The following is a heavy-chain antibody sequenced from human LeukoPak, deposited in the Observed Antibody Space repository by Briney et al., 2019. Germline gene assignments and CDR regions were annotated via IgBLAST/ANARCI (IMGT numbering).Heavy chain of an antibody. CDR2: ISYDGSNK. J-gene: IGHJ4*02. Sequence: PGGSLRLSCAASGFTFSSYAMHWVRQAPGKGLEWVAVISYDGSNKYYADSVKGRFTISRDNSKNTLYLQMNSLRAEDTAVYYCARGLPTDGLGYGDFYSGYFDYWGQGTLVTVSS. CDR3: ARGLPTDGLGYGDFYSGYFDY. CDR1: GFTFSSYA. V-gene: IGHV3-30*04. D-gene: IGHD4-17*01.